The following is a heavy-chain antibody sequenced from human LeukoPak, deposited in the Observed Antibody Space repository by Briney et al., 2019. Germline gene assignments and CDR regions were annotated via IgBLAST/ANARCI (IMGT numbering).Heavy chain of an antibody. Sequence: PGGSLRLSCAASGFTFSDYYMSWIRQAPGKGLEWVSYISSSGSTIYYADSVKGRFTISRDNAKNSLYLQMNSLRAEDTAVYYCARDPYTYYYDSSGASDYFDYWGQGTLVTVSS. CDR2: ISSSGSTI. CDR1: GFTFSDYY. D-gene: IGHD3-22*01. J-gene: IGHJ4*02. CDR3: ARDPYTYYYDSSGASDYFDY. V-gene: IGHV3-11*04.